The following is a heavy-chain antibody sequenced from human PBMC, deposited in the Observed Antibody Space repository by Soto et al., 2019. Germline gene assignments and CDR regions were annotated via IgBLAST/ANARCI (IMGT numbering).Heavy chain of an antibody. J-gene: IGHJ5*02. CDR1: GGSFSGYY. CDR3: ARGRYCSGGSCSRRRHWFDP. D-gene: IGHD2-15*01. CDR2: INQSGST. Sequence: RSLTCAVYGGSFSGYYWSWIRQPPWTGLEWIGEINQSGSTNYNPSLKSRVTISVDTSKNQFSLKLSSVTAADTAVYYCARGRYCSGGSCSRRRHWFDPWGQGTLVTVSS. V-gene: IGHV4-34*01.